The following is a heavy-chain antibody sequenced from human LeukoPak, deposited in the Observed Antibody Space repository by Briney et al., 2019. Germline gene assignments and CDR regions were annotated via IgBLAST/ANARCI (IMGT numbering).Heavy chain of an antibody. J-gene: IGHJ4*02. Sequence: GASVKVSCKASGYTFTSYAMHWVRQAPGQRLEWMGWINAGNGNTKYSQEFQGRVTITRDTSASTACMELSSLRSEDMAVYYCARGLTYYYDSSGLPSFDYWGQGTLVTVSS. D-gene: IGHD3-22*01. CDR1: GYTFTSYA. V-gene: IGHV1-3*03. CDR3: ARGLTYYYDSSGLPSFDY. CDR2: INAGNGNT.